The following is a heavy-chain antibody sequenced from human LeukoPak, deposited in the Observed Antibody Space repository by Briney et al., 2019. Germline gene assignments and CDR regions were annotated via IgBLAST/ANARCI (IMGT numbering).Heavy chain of an antibody. J-gene: IGHJ4*02. CDR2: IYYSGST. V-gene: IGHV4-39*01. D-gene: IGHD4/OR15-4a*01. CDR3: ARQRWGDYGRVDY. Sequence: SETLSLTCTVPGGSIRSSSYYWGWIRQPPGKGLEWIGSIYYSGSTYYNPSLKSRVTISVDTSKNQFSLNLNSVTAADTAVYYCARQRWGDYGRVDYWGQGTLLTVSS. CDR1: GGSIRSSSYY.